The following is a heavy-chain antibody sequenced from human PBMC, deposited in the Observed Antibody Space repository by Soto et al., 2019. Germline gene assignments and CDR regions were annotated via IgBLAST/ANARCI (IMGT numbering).Heavy chain of an antibody. V-gene: IGHV4-59*08. J-gene: IGHJ6*02. CDR2: IYYSGST. D-gene: IGHD2-2*01. CDR1: GGSISSYY. Sequence: TLSLTCTVSGGSISSYYWGWIRQPPGKGLEWIGYIYYSGSTNYNPSLKSRVTISVDTSKNQFSLKLSSVTAADTAVYYCTRHVPYCSDTSHCAYGMDVWGQGTTVTVSS. CDR3: TRHVPYCSDTSHCAYGMDV.